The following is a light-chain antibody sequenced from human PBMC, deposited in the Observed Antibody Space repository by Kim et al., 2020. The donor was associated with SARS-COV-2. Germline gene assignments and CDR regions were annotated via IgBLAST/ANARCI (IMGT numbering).Light chain of an antibody. CDR3: QAWDSSTSV. CDR1: KLGDKY. CDR2: QDS. Sequence: SYELTQPPSVSVSPGQTACITCSGDKLGDKYACWYQQKPGQSPVLVIYQDSKRPSGIPERFSGSNSGNTATLTISGTQAMDEADYYCQAWDSSTSVFGTGTKVTVL. V-gene: IGLV3-1*01. J-gene: IGLJ1*01.